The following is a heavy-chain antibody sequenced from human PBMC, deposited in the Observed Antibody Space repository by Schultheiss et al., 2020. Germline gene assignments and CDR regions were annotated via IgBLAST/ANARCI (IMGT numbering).Heavy chain of an antibody. Sequence: GGSLRLSCAASGFTFSDYYMSWIRQAPGKGLEWVGFIRSKAYRGTTEYAASVKGRFTISRDDSKNTLYLQMNSLKTEDTAVYYCTTEEDWNYVSYDYWGQGTLVTVSS. J-gene: IGHJ4*02. CDR1: GFTFSDYY. D-gene: IGHD1-7*01. CDR2: IRSKAYRGTT. V-gene: IGHV3-49*03. CDR3: TTEEDWNYVSYDY.